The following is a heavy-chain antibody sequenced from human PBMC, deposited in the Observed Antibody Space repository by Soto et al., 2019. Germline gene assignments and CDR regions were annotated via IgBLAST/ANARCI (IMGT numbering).Heavy chain of an antibody. Sequence: SETLSLTCTVSGGSISSGGYYWSWIRQHPGKGLEWIGYIYYSGSTYYNPSLKSRVTISVDTSKNQFSLKLSSVTAADTAVYYCARDSRIVVPAAIGLARTYYYYGMDVWGKGTTVTVSS. CDR1: GGSISSGGYY. CDR2: IYYSGST. D-gene: IGHD2-2*01. V-gene: IGHV4-31*03. J-gene: IGHJ6*04. CDR3: ARDSRIVVPAAIGLARTYYYYGMDV.